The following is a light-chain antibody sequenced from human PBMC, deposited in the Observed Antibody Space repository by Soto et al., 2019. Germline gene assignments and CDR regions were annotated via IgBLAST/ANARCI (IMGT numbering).Light chain of an antibody. CDR3: MQSTHWPPGT. V-gene: IGKV2-30*02. CDR2: KVS. Sequence: DVVMTQSPLSLPVTLGQPASISCRSSQSLVHSDGDTYLSWFQRRPGQSPRRLIYKVSYRDSGVPDRFSGSGSGTDFTLKINRVEAEDVGTYYCMQSTHWPPGTFGQGTKLEIK. CDR1: QSLVHSDGDTY. J-gene: IGKJ2*01.